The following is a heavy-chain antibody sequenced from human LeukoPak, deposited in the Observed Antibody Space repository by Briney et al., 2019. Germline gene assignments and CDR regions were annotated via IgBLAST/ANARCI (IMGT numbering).Heavy chain of an antibody. V-gene: IGHV3-53*01. CDR2: IYSGGST. D-gene: IGHD3-9*01. CDR1: GFTVSSNY. Sequence: GGSLRLSCAASGFTVSSNYMSWVRQAPGKGLVWVSVIYSGGSTYYADSVKGRFTISRDNSKNTLYLQMNSLRAEDTAVYYCARTSVLRYFDWLFPGYYFDYWGQGTLVTVSS. J-gene: IGHJ4*02. CDR3: ARTSVLRYFDWLFPGYYFDY.